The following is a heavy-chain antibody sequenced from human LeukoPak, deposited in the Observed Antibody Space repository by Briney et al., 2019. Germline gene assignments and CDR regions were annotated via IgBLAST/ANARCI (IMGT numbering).Heavy chain of an antibody. V-gene: IGHV3-7*01. D-gene: IGHD1-14*01. CDR1: GFTFSSYW. CDR3: ARDRGRNSFDY. J-gene: IGHJ4*02. Sequence: GGSLRLSCAASGFTFSSYWMSWVLQAPGKGLEWVASMKPDGSESWYVDSVKGRFTISRDNSKNSLYLQLTSLRAEDTALYYCARDRGRNSFDYWGQGTLVSVSS. CDR2: MKPDGSES.